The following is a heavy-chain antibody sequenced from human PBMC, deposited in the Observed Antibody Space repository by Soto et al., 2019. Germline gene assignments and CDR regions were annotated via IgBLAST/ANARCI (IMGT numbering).Heavy chain of an antibody. J-gene: IGHJ3*02. D-gene: IGHD3-9*01. CDR1: GGSFSGYC. Sequence: SETMSLTCAVHGGSFSGYCWSWIRQPPGKGLEWIGEINHSGSTNYNPSLKSRVTISVDTSKNQFSLKLSPVTAADTAVYYCARDAPYYDILTGRLRAFDIWGQGTMVTVSS. CDR2: INHSGST. CDR3: ARDAPYYDILTGRLRAFDI. V-gene: IGHV4-34*01.